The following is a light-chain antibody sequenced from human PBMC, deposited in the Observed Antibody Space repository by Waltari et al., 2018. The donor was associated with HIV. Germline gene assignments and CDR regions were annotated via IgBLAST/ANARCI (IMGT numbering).Light chain of an antibody. CDR2: EVA. CDR3: SSFTSSSFWV. J-gene: IGLJ3*02. V-gene: IGLV2-14*01. Sequence: QSALTQPASVSGSPGQSITISCSGTSTDIGGYIYVSWYQQPPGKAPKLVIYEVANRPSVISHRFAGSKSGNTASRTISGLQTEDEADYYCSSFTSSSFWVFGGGTKLTVL. CDR1: STDIGGYIY.